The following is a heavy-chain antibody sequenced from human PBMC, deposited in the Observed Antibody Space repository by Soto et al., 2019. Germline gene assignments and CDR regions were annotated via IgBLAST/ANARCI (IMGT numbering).Heavy chain of an antibody. CDR2: IYYSGST. CDR3: ARHDYGGFGL. V-gene: IGHV4-39*01. CDR1: GGSISRSSYY. Sequence: QLQLQESGPGLVKPSETLSLTCTVSGGSISRSSYYWGWIRQPPGKGLEWIGSIYYSGSTYYNPSLXIXVXIXXDTSKNQCSLKLSSVTAADTAVYYCARHDYGGFGLWGQGTLVTVSS. J-gene: IGHJ4*02. D-gene: IGHD4-17*01.